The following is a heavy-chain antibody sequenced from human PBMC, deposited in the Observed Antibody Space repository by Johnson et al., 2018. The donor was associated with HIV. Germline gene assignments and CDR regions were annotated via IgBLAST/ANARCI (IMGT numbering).Heavy chain of an antibody. J-gene: IGHJ3*02. Sequence: VQLVESGGGLVKPGGSLRLSCAASGFTVSSNYMSWVRQAPGKGREWVSVIYSGGSTYYADSVKGRFTISRDNSKNTLYLQMNSLRAEDTAVYYCAWLGIAAARGAFDIWGQGTMVTVSS. CDR3: AWLGIAAARGAFDI. D-gene: IGHD6-13*01. CDR1: GFTVSSNY. V-gene: IGHV3-66*02. CDR2: IYSGGST.